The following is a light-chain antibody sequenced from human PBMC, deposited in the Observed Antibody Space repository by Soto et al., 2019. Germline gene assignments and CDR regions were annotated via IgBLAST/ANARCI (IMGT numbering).Light chain of an antibody. CDR2: DAS. V-gene: IGKV3-20*01. Sequence: ILLTQSPGTLSLSPGERATLSCRASQSFSSSQLAWYQQKPGQAPRLLIYDASSRATGISDRFTGSGSGTEFTLTISSLQPDDFATYYCQQYNSYSRTFGQGTKVDIK. CDR1: QSFSSSQ. CDR3: QQYNSYSRT. J-gene: IGKJ1*01.